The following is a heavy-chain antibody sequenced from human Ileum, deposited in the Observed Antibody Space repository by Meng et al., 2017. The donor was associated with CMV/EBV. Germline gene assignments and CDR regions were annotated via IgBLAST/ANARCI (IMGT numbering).Heavy chain of an antibody. Sequence: ETLSHTCTVYGVSCTPCYRSWIRQSQGKGLELIAEIDHTGITNYNPSLRSRVTISIDTSSSHFSLNLTSATAADTAVYYCARGGGTPIRGVLPFDFWGQGTLVTVSS. J-gene: IGHJ4*02. CDR3: ARGGGTPIRGVLPFDF. V-gene: IGHV4-34*01. CDR1: GVSCTPCY. D-gene: IGHD3-10*01. CDR2: IDHTGIT.